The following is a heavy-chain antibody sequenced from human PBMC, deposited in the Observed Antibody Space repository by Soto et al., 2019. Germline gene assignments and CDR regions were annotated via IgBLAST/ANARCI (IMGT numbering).Heavy chain of an antibody. CDR3: ARDGRPLWFGEHNWFDP. D-gene: IGHD3-10*01. CDR1: GGTFSSYA. J-gene: IGHJ5*02. CDR2: IIPIFGTA. V-gene: IGHV1-69*13. Sequence: ASVKVSCKASGGTFSSYAISWVRQAPGQGLEWMGGIIPIFGTANYAQKFQGRVTITADESTSTAYMELSSLRSEDTAVYYCARDGRPLWFGEHNWFDPWGRGTLVTVSS.